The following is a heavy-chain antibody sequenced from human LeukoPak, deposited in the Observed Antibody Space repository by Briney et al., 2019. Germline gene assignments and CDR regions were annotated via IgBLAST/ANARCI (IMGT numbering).Heavy chain of an antibody. Sequence: WVAFIKFHGHETFYADSVEGRFTFSRDNSRNTLYLQMNSLRSEDTAVYYCARETVAGPFDYWGQGTLVTVSS. D-gene: IGHD6-19*01. CDR2: IKFHGHET. J-gene: IGHJ4*02. V-gene: IGHV3-30*01. CDR3: ARETVAGPFDY.